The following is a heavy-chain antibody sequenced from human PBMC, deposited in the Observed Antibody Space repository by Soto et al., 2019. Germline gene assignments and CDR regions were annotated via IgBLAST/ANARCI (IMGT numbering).Heavy chain of an antibody. D-gene: IGHD5-18*01. CDR3: AGPLYSYGPMDV. V-gene: IGHV4-61*01. CDR2: IYNSGST. Sequence: QVQLQESGPGLVKPSETLSLTCTVSGGSVSSGSYYWSWIRQPPGKGLEWIGYIYNSGSTNYNPSLKSRAXIXVXXSKTHFSLKLSSVTAADTAVYYCAGPLYSYGPMDVWGQGTTVTVSS. CDR1: GGSVSSGSYY. J-gene: IGHJ6*02.